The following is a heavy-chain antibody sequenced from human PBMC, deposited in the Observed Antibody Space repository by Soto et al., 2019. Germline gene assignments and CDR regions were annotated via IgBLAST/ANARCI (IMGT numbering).Heavy chain of an antibody. J-gene: IGHJ6*02. CDR2: IIPIFGTA. D-gene: IGHD3-10*01. V-gene: IGHV1-69*13. CDR1: GGTFSSYA. Sequence: PSVKVSCKASGGTFSSYAISWVRQAPGQGLEWMGGIIPIFGTANYAQKFQGRVTITADESTSTAYMELSSLRSEDTAVYYCARDGYGSGSYYKAPQIYGMDVWGQGTTVTVS. CDR3: ARDGYGSGSYYKAPQIYGMDV.